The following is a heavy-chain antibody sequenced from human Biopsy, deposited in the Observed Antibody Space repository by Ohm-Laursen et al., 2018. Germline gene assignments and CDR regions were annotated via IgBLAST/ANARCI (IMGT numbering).Heavy chain of an antibody. V-gene: IGHV4-31*03. CDR3: ARRTLFTHYFDF. Sequence: TLSLTCTVSGVSINTGGYYWTWIRQHPGTGLEWIGYIHYSGKTLYNPSLKSRLTISVDTSRNQFSLKLTSVTAADTAVYYCARRTLFTHYFDFWGPGTLVTVSS. CDR1: GVSINTGGYY. CDR2: IHYSGKT. D-gene: IGHD3-3*01. J-gene: IGHJ4*02.